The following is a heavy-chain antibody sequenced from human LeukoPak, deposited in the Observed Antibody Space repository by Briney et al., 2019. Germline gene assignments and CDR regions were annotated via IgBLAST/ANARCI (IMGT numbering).Heavy chain of an antibody. CDR1: GFTFMSFG. D-gene: IGHD4-17*01. CDR2: ISFDGSKK. CDR3: ARNPYGDYYFDY. J-gene: IGHJ4*02. Sequence: GGSLRLSCAASGFTFMSFGMHWVRQAPGKGLEWVAVISFDGSKKYSADSVKGRVTISRDNSKNTLYLQMNSLRAEDTAVYYCARNPYGDYYFDYWGQGTLVTVSS. V-gene: IGHV3-30*03.